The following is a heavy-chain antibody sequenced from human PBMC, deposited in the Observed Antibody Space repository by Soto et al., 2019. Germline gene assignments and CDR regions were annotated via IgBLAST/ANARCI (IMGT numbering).Heavy chain of an antibody. CDR2: ISAYNGNT. Sequence: ASLKVSCKASGYTFTSYGISWVRQAPGQGLEWMGWISAYNGNTNYAQKLQGRVTMTTDTSTSTAYMELRSLRSDDTAVYYCVRVQQLAWLDPWGQGTLVTVSS. V-gene: IGHV1-18*04. D-gene: IGHD6-13*01. J-gene: IGHJ5*02. CDR3: VRVQQLAWLDP. CDR1: GYTFTSYG.